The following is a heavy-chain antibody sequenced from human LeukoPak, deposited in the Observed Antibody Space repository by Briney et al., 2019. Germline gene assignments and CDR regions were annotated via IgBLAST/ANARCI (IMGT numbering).Heavy chain of an antibody. D-gene: IGHD6-19*01. V-gene: IGHV1-24*01. CDR2: FDPEDGET. Sequence: ASVKVSCKVSGYTLTELSMHWVRQAPGKGLEWMGGFDPEDGETIYAQKFQGRVTMTEDTSTDTAYMELSSLRSEDTAVYYCATDPPGWVTTTFDYWGQGTLATVSS. CDR3: ATDPPGWVTTTFDY. J-gene: IGHJ4*02. CDR1: GYTLTELS.